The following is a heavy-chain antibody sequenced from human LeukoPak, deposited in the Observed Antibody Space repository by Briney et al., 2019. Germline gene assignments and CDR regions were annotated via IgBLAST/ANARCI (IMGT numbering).Heavy chain of an antibody. CDR2: ISTNNGNT. CDR3: ARIPLAVAGTAGVDY. J-gene: IGHJ4*02. V-gene: IGHV1-18*01. D-gene: IGHD6-19*01. Sequence: ASVKVSCKASGYTFTSYGITWVRQARGQGLEWMGWISTNNGNTNYAQKLQGRVTMTTDTSTSTAYMELGSLRSDDTAVYYCARIPLAVAGTAGVDYWGQGTLVTVSS. CDR1: GYTFTSYG.